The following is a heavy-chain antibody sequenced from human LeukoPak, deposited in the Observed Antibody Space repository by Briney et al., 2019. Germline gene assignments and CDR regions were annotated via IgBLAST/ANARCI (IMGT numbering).Heavy chain of an antibody. CDR2: ISTSGDTI. Sequence: GGSLRLSCAASGFTFSSYRMHWVRQAPGKGLEWVSYISTSGDTIFYADSVKGRFTTSRDNAKNSLYLQMNSLRAEDTALYYWAREGSYGYAFDCWGQGTLVTVSS. CDR3: AREGSYGYAFDC. V-gene: IGHV3-48*03. D-gene: IGHD5-18*01. J-gene: IGHJ4*02. CDR1: GFTFSSYR.